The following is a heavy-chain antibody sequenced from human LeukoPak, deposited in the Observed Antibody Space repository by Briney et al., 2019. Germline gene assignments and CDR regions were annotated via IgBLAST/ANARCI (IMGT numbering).Heavy chain of an antibody. J-gene: IGHJ4*02. CDR1: GGSFSGYY. CDR2: INHSGST. Sequence: SETLSLTCAVYGGSFSGYYWIWIRQPPGKGLEWIGEINHSGSTKYNPSLKSRVTISLDASKNQFSLKLSSVTAADTAVYYCARHRPEAYGIDYWGQGTLVTVSS. D-gene: IGHD3-10*01. V-gene: IGHV4-34*01. CDR3: ARHRPEAYGIDY.